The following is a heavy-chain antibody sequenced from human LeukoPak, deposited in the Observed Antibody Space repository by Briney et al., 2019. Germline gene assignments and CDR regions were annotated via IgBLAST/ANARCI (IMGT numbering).Heavy chain of an antibody. CDR1: GFTVSINY. V-gene: IGHV3-53*01. D-gene: IGHD2-2*01. CDR3: ARAKQYQLLFDY. Sequence: GGSLRLSCAPSGFTVSINYMSWVRQAPGRGLEWVSVIYSGGSTYYADSVKGRFTISRDNSKNTLYLQMNSLRAEDTAVYYCARAKQYQLLFDYWGQGTLVTVSS. CDR2: IYSGGST. J-gene: IGHJ4*02.